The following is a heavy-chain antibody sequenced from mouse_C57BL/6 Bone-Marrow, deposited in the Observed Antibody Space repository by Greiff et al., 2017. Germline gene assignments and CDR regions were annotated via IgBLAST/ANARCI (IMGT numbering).Heavy chain of an antibody. CDR2: IDPEDGET. CDR3: ASEDGYYYFDY. J-gene: IGHJ2*01. CDR1: GFNIKDYY. D-gene: IGHD2-3*01. V-gene: IGHV14-2*01. Sequence: VQLQQSGAELVKPGASVKLSCTASGFNIKDYYMPWVKQRTEQGLEWIGRIDPEDGETKYAPKFQGKATITADTSSNTAYLQLSSLTSEDTAVYYCASEDGYYYFDYWGQGTTLTVSS.